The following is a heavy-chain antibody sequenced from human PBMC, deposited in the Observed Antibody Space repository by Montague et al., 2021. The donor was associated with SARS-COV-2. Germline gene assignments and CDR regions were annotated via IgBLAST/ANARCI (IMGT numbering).Heavy chain of an antibody. D-gene: IGHD6-19*01. CDR1: GFTFDDYA. J-gene: IGHJ3*02. CDR3: AKGEIGSGWYGAFDI. V-gene: IGHV3-9*01. Sequence: SLRLSCAASGFTFDDYAMHWVRQAPGKGLEWVSGISWNSGNIGYADSVKGRFTIPRDNAKNSLYLQMNSLRAEDTALYYCAKGEIGSGWYGAFDIWGQGTMVTVSS. CDR2: ISWNSGNI.